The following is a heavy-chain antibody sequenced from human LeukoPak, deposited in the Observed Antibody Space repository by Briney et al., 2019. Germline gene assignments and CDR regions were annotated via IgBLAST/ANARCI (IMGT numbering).Heavy chain of an antibody. D-gene: IGHD3-22*01. CDR2: IWYDGSNK. Sequence: GGSLRLSCAASGFTFSSYGMPWVRQAPGKGLEWVAVIWYDGSNKYYADSVKGRFTISRDNSKNTLYLQMNSLRAEDTAVYYCAREGYYDSSGYYTNYWYFDLWGRGTLVTVSS. J-gene: IGHJ2*01. CDR1: GFTFSSYG. V-gene: IGHV3-33*01. CDR3: AREGYYDSSGYYTNYWYFDL.